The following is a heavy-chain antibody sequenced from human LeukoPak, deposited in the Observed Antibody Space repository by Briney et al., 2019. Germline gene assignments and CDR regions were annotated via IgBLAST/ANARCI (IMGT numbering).Heavy chain of an antibody. CDR1: GFTFSSYG. J-gene: IGHJ3*02. CDR2: ISYDGSNK. CDR3: AKERQWLVPDAFDI. D-gene: IGHD6-19*01. V-gene: IGHV3-30*18. Sequence: GRSLRLSCAASGFTFSSYGMHWVRQAPGKGLEWVAVISYDGSNKYYADSVKGRFTISRDNSKNTLYLQMNSLRAEDTAVYYCAKERQWLVPDAFDIWGQGTMVTVSS.